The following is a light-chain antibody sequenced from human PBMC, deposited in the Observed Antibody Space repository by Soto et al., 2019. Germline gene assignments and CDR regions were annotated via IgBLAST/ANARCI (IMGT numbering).Light chain of an antibody. CDR2: EVS. CDR1: SSDVGGYNY. J-gene: IGLJ3*02. V-gene: IGLV2-14*01. CDR3: SSYTNNNTRV. Sequence: QSALTQPASVSGSPGQSITISCTGTSSDVGGYNYVSWYQQHPGKAPKLMIYEVSNRPSGVSNRFSGSKSGNTDSLTISGLQAEDEADYYCSSYTNNNTRVFGGGTKLTVL.